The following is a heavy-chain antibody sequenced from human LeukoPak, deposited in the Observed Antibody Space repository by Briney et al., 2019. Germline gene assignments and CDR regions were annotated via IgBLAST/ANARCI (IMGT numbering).Heavy chain of an antibody. V-gene: IGHV3-9*01. CDR1: GFTFDDYA. Sequence: GRSLRLSCAASGFTFDDYAMHWARQAPGKGPEWVSGISWNSGSIGYADSVKGRFTISRDNAKNSLYLQMNSLRAEDTAVYYCARTAAATSTWAFDIWGQGTMVTVSS. J-gene: IGHJ3*02. CDR2: ISWNSGSI. CDR3: ARTAAATSTWAFDI. D-gene: IGHD6-13*01.